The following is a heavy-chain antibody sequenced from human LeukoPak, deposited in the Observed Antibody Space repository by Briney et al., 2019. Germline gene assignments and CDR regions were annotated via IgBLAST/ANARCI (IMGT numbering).Heavy chain of an antibody. D-gene: IGHD1-26*01. CDR2: IKQDGSEK. CDR1: GFTFSSYW. V-gene: IGHV3-7*03. J-gene: IGHJ4*02. Sequence: GGSLRLSCAASGFTFSSYWMSWVRQAPGKGLEWVANIKQDGSEKYYVDSVKGRFTISRDNAKNSLYLQINSLRADDTAIYYCARDSGRFYIDYWGQGTLVTVSS. CDR3: ARDSGRFYIDY.